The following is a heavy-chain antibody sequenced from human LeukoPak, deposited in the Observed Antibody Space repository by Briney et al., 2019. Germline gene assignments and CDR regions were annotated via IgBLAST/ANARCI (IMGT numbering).Heavy chain of an antibody. CDR3: ARTTEGYAGGPGYSYYYYMDV. V-gene: IGHV4-38-2*02. J-gene: IGHJ6*03. Sequence: SETLSLTCTVSGYSISSGYFWGWIRQPPGKGLECIGTIYHSGSTYYNPSLKSRVTISVDTSKNQVSLKLRSVTAADTAVYYCARTTEGYAGGPGYSYYYYMDVWGKGTTVTISS. CDR2: IYHSGST. CDR1: GYSISSGYF. D-gene: IGHD5-12*01.